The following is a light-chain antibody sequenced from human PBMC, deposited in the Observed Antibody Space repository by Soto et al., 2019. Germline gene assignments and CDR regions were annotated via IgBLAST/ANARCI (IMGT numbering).Light chain of an antibody. CDR3: QQFHISRT. V-gene: IGKV3-11*01. Sequence: EIVLTQSPVTLSLSPGERATLSCRASQSVSSYLAWYQQKPGQAPRLLIYDASNRATGIPARFSGSGSGTDFTLTISSLEPEDFAVYYCQQFHISRTFGQGTKVDIK. CDR2: DAS. CDR1: QSVSSY. J-gene: IGKJ1*01.